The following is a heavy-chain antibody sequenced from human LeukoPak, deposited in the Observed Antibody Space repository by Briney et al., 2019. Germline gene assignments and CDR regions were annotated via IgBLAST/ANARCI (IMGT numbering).Heavy chain of an antibody. CDR2: IYHSGST. Sequence: PSETLSLTCTVSGYSISSGYYWGWIRQPPGKGLEWIGTIYHSGSTYYNPSLKSRVTISVDTSKNQFSLKLNSVTAADTAVYYCARNVRFFDSWGQGTRVTVSS. CDR1: GYSISSGYY. CDR3: ARNVRFFDS. J-gene: IGHJ4*02. V-gene: IGHV4-38-2*02. D-gene: IGHD1-1*01.